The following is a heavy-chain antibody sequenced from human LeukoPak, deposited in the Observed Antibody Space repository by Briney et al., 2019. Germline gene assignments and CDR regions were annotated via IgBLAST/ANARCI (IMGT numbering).Heavy chain of an antibody. CDR1: GGSISSYF. D-gene: IGHD1-14*01. V-gene: IGHV4-4*09. CDR3: ARLDGNQDAFNI. CDR2: IYTSGST. J-gene: IGHJ3*02. Sequence: SETLSLTCTVSGGSISSYFWSWIRQLPGKGLEWIGYIYTSGSTCYNPSLKNRVTISVDTSKNQFSLKLSSVTAADTAVFYCARLDGNQDAFNIWGKGKMVTVSS.